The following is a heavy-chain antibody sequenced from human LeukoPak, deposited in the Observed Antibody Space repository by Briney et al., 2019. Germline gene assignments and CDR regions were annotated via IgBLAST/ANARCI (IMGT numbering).Heavy chain of an antibody. J-gene: IGHJ4*02. CDR3: ARDLGARDFDY. CDR2: ISSSSSYI. D-gene: IGHD1-26*01. V-gene: IGHV3-21*01. Sequence: GGSLRLSCAASGFTVSSNYMSWVRQAPGKGLEWVSSISSSSSYIYYADSVKGRFTISRDNAKNSLYLQMNSLRAEDTAVYYCARDLGARDFDYWGQGTLVTVSS. CDR1: GFTVSSNY.